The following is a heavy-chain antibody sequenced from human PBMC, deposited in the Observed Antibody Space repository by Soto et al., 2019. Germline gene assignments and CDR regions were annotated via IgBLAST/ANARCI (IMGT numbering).Heavy chain of an antibody. V-gene: IGHV1-8*01. CDR2: MNPNSGNT. J-gene: IGHJ6*02. Sequence: GASVKVSCKASGYTFTSYDINWVRQATGQGLEWMGWMNPNSGNTGYAQKFQGRVTMTRNTSISTAYMELSSLRSEDTAVYYCAGPYSSSSRYYYYYGMDVWGQGTTVTSP. D-gene: IGHD6-6*01. CDR3: AGPYSSSSRYYYYYGMDV. CDR1: GYTFTSYD.